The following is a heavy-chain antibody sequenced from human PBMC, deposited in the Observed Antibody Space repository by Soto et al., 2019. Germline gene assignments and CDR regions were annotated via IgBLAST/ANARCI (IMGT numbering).Heavy chain of an antibody. J-gene: IGHJ6*02. Sequence: PGGSLRLSCAASGFTLSAYDIHWVRQAEGKGLEWVSALGAADDPYYLVSVKGRFTISRENAKNSLYLQMNNLRAGDTAVYYCARAYSGRLPRRADYYYAMDVWGQGTTVTVSS. V-gene: IGHV3-13*05. D-gene: IGHD2-15*01. CDR1: GFTLSAYD. CDR2: LGAADDP. CDR3: ARAYSGRLPRRADYYYAMDV.